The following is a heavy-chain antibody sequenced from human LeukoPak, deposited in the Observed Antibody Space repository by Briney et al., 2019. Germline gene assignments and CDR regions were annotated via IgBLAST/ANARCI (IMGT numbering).Heavy chain of an antibody. J-gene: IGHJ4*02. Sequence: GGSLRLSCAASGFTVSSNYMSWVRQAPGKGLEWVSLIYSGGSTYYADSAKGRFTISRDNSKNTLYLQMNSLRAEDTAVYYCARGLGYCSSTSCYLPFDYWGQGSLVTVS. D-gene: IGHD2-2*01. CDR1: GFTVSSNY. CDR3: ARGLGYCSSTSCYLPFDY. CDR2: IYSGGST. V-gene: IGHV3-66*01.